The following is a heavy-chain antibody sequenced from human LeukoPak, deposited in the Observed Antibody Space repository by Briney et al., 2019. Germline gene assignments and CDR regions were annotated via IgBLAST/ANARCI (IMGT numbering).Heavy chain of an antibody. CDR3: ARADYDILTGYSGLGY. J-gene: IGHJ4*02. CDR2: IYYSGST. Sequence: PSETLSLTCTVSGGSISSYYWSWIRQPPGKGLEWIGYIYYSGSTNYNPSLKSRVTISVDTSKNQFSPKLSSVTAADTAVYYCARADYDILTGYSGLGYWGQGTLVTVSS. V-gene: IGHV4-59*01. CDR1: GGSISSYY. D-gene: IGHD3-9*01.